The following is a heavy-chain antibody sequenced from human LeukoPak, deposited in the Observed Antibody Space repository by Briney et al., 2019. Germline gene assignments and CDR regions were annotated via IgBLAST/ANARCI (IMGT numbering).Heavy chain of an antibody. CDR2: INHSGST. CDR3: ARELVKANWFDP. Sequence: LRLSXAASGFTFSSYGMHWISQPPGKGLEWIGEINHSGSTNYNPSLKSRVTISVDTSKNQFSLKLSSVTAADTAVYYCARELVKANWFDPWGQGTLVTVSS. D-gene: IGHD1-1*01. V-gene: IGHV4-34*01. CDR1: GFTFSSYG. J-gene: IGHJ5*02.